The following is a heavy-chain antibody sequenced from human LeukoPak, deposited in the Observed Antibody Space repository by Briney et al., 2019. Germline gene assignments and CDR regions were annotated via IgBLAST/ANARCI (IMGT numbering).Heavy chain of an antibody. D-gene: IGHD1-26*01. Sequence: PGGSLRLSCTASGLTFSNAWMSWVRQAPGKGLEWVGRIKSKTDGGATDYSAPVKGRFTISRDDSTSTLYLQMNGLKTEDTGVYYCTTSGSRHLGKFDYWGQGTVVTVSS. CDR2: IKSKTDGGAT. CDR3: TTSGSRHLGKFDY. J-gene: IGHJ4*02. V-gene: IGHV3-15*01. CDR1: GLTFSNAW.